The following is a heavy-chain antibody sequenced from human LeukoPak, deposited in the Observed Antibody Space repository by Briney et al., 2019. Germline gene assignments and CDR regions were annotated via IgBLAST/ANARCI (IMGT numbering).Heavy chain of an antibody. CDR3: ARTYYYDSSGYYYVNYYYYYMDV. D-gene: IGHD3-22*01. V-gene: IGHV3-23*01. CDR2: ISGSGGST. CDR1: GFTFSSYG. J-gene: IGHJ6*03. Sequence: GGSLRLSCAASGFTFSSYGMSWVRQAPGKGLEWVSAISGSGGSTYYADSVKGRFTISRDNAKNSLYLQMNSLRAEDTAVYYCARTYYYDSSGYYYVNYYYYYMDVWGKGTTVTVSS.